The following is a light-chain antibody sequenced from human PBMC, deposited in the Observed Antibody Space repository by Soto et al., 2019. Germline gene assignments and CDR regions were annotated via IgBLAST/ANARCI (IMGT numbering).Light chain of an antibody. Sequence: QSVLTQPTSVSAAPGQKVTISCSGSRSNIGSNLVSWYQQLPGTAPRLLIYDDKTRPSGISDRFSGSKSGTSATLGIAGLQTGDEADYYCRTWDDSLSYGVYGGGTKLTVL. CDR2: DDK. J-gene: IGLJ2*01. V-gene: IGLV1-51*01. CDR1: RSNIGSNL. CDR3: RTWDDSLSYGV.